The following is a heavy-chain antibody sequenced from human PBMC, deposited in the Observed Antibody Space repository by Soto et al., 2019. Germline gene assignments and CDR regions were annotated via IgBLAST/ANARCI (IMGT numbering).Heavy chain of an antibody. V-gene: IGHV3-15*07. CDR2: IKSRSSRGTI. J-gene: IGHJ5*02. D-gene: IGHD2-8*01. CDR3: APEDGWLDP. CDR1: GFLFANAW. Sequence: GGSLRLSCVAAGFLFANAWMNWVRQAPGKGLEWVGRIKSRSSRGTIDYAAHVRGRFTISRDDSKKTLYLEMNSLKIEDTAMYYCAPEDGWLDPWGQGTLVTVSS.